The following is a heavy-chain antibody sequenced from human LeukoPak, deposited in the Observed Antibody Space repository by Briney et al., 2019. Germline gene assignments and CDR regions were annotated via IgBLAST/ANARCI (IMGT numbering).Heavy chain of an antibody. V-gene: IGHV3-21*01. D-gene: IGHD4-17*01. CDR3: ARASTEYAVTDGFDT. Sequence: GGSLRLSCAASGFTFRDYTMNWVRQSPGKGLQWVSYVSFGSSYISYADSLKGRFTISRDDAKSSVYLEMTSLRAEVTAVYYCARASTEYAVTDGFDTWGPGTLVTVSS. CDR2: VSFGSSYI. J-gene: IGHJ5*02. CDR1: GFTFRDYT.